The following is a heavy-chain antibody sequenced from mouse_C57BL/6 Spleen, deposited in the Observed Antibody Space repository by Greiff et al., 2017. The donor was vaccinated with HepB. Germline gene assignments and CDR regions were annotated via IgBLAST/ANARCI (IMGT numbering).Heavy chain of an antibody. J-gene: IGHJ4*01. CDR1: GFTFSDYG. D-gene: IGHD1-1*01. V-gene: IGHV5-17*01. CDR3: ARGSTTVDYYAMDY. Sequence: EVQGVESGGGLVKPGGSLKLSCAASGFTFSDYGMHWVRQAPEKGLEWVAYISSGSSTNYYADTVKGRFTISRDNAKNTLFLQMTSLRSEDTAMYYCARGSTTVDYYAMDYWGQGTSVTVSS. CDR2: ISSGSSTN.